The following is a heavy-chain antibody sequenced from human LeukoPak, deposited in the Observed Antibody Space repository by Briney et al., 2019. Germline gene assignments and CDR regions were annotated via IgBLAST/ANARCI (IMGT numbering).Heavy chain of an antibody. CDR3: ARGGGVDILTGFQY. CDR1: GGTFTNYA. D-gene: IGHD3-9*01. Sequence: SVKVSCKASGGTFTNYAINWVRQAPGQGLEWMGRIIPILDVTNYAQKFQGRVTITADQSTSTAYMERSSLRSEDTAGYYCARGGGVDILTGFQYWGQGTLVTVSS. CDR2: IIPILDVT. V-gene: IGHV1-69*04. J-gene: IGHJ4*02.